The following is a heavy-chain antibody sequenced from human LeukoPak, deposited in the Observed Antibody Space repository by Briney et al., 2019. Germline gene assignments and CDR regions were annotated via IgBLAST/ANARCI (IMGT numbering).Heavy chain of an antibody. Sequence: SETLSLTCTVSRGSISSSSSYWGWIRQPPGKGLEWIGSVRYSGRTYYNPSLKSRATMSLDTSKNQFSLRLTSVTAADTAVYSCARHYYDSSGLAYYFDYWGQGTLVTVSS. J-gene: IGHJ4*02. CDR1: RGSISSSSSY. D-gene: IGHD3-22*01. CDR2: VRYSGRT. CDR3: ARHYYDSSGLAYYFDY. V-gene: IGHV4-39*01.